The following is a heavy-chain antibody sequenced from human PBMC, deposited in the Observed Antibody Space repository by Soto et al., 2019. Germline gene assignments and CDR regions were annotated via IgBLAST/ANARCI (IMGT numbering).Heavy chain of an antibody. CDR3: ARDYYDSSGYLAPLDY. CDR1: GFTFSSYS. Sequence: GGSLILSCAAPGFTFSSYSMNWVSQAPGKGLEWVSSISSSSSYIYYADSVKGRFTIPRDNAKNSLYLQMNSLRAEDTAVYYCARDYYDSSGYLAPLDYWGQGTLVTVSS. J-gene: IGHJ4*02. D-gene: IGHD3-22*01. CDR2: ISSSSSYI. V-gene: IGHV3-21*01.